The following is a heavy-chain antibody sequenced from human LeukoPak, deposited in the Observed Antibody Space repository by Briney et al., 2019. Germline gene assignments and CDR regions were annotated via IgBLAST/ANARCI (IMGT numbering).Heavy chain of an antibody. V-gene: IGHV4-59*01. CDR3: ASVTMVRGVIS. CDR2: IYYSGST. Sequence: SETLSLTCTVSGGSISSYYWSWIRQPPGKGLEWIGCIYYSGSTNYNPSLKSRVTISVDTSKNQFSLKLSSVTAADTAVYYCASVTMVRGVISWGRGTLVTVSS. CDR1: GGSISSYY. J-gene: IGHJ4*02. D-gene: IGHD3-10*01.